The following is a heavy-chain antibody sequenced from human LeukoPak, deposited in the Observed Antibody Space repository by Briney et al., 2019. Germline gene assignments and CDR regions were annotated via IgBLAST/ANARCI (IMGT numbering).Heavy chain of an antibody. V-gene: IGHV1-69*01. D-gene: IGHD2-2*01. Sequence: SVKVSCKASGGTFSSYAISWVRQAPGRGLEWMGGIIPIFGTANYAQKFQGRVTITADESTSTAYMELSSLRSEDTAVYYCASFMTPNRQLLHDYWGQGTLVTVSS. CDR1: GGTFSSYA. CDR3: ASFMTPNRQLLHDY. CDR2: IIPIFGTA. J-gene: IGHJ4*02.